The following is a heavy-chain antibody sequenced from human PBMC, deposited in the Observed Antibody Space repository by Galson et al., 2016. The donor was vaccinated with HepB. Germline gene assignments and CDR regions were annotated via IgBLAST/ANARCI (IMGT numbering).Heavy chain of an antibody. CDR3: ARARNVNYNWNYDLYY. V-gene: IGHV3-9*01. CDR1: GFSVSDNS. D-gene: IGHD1-7*01. CDR2: ISWNGRTL. J-gene: IGHJ4*02. Sequence: SLRLSCAASGFSVSDNSLSWVRQAPGKGLEWVSGISWNGRTLGYADSVKGRFTISKDYAKNSLYLQMNSLRPEDTALYYCARARNVNYNWNYDLYYWGQGTLVTVSS.